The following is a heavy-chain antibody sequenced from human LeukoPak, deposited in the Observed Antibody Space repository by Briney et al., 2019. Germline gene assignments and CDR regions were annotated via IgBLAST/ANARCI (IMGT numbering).Heavy chain of an antibody. CDR3: AREGRWYDILTGYGFYYYMDV. CDR1: GFTFDDYG. V-gene: IGHV3-20*04. CDR2: INWNVGSK. Sequence: GGSLRLSCAASGFTFDDYGMSWVRQAPGKGLEWVSGINWNVGSKGYADSVKGRFTISRDNAKNSLYLQMNSLRAEDTALYYCAREGRWYDILTGYGFYYYMDVWGKGTTVTVSS. D-gene: IGHD3-9*01. J-gene: IGHJ6*03.